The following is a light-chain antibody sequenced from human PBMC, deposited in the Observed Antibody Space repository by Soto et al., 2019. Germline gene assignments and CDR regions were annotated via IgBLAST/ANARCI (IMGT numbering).Light chain of an antibody. V-gene: IGKV3-11*01. Sequence: EIVLTQSPATLSLSPGERATLSCRASQSASSFLAWYQQKPGQAPRLLIYDVSSRATGSPTRFSGSGSGTDFTLTISSLEPEDFAVYYCQQRSNWPLTFGGGTKVEIK. CDR2: DVS. CDR1: QSASSF. J-gene: IGKJ4*01. CDR3: QQRSNWPLT.